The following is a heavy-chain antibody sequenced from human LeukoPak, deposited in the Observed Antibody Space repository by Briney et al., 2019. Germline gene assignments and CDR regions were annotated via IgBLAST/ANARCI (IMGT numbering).Heavy chain of an antibody. CDR2: IYTSGST. J-gene: IGHJ6*03. D-gene: IGHD4-11*01. CDR1: GGSISSYY. CDR3: ARRAGSYSIYYMDV. V-gene: IGHV4-4*09. Sequence: SETLSLTCTVSGGSISSYYSSCIRQPPGKGLEWIGYIYTSGSTKYNPSLKSRVTISVDTSRNQFSLKVNSVTAADTAVYYCARRAGSYSIYYMDVWGKGTTVTVSS.